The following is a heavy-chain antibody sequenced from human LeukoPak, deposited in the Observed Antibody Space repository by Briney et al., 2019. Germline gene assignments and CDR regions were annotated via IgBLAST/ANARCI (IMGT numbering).Heavy chain of an antibody. CDR1: GGSISDYY. V-gene: IGHV4-59*01. CDR2: IYYSGTT. D-gene: IGHD6-19*01. CDR3: SRAVAGSVGWFDP. J-gene: IGHJ5*02. Sequence: SETLSLTCTVSGGSISDYYWSWIRQSPGEGLEWIGYIYYSGTTNYNPSLKSRVTISVDTSKNQFSLKLSSVTAADTAVYLCSRAVAGSVGWFDPWGQGTLVTVSS.